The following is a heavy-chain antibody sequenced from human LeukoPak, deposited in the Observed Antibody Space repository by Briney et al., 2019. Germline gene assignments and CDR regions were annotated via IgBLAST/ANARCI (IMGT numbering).Heavy chain of an antibody. CDR2: IYYSGST. Sequence: PSETLSLTCTVSGGSISSYYWSWIRQPPGKGLEWIAYIYYSGSTNYNPSLKSRVTISVDTSKNQFSLKLSSVTAADTAVYYCARALVGDWDFDLWGRGTLVTVSS. J-gene: IGHJ2*01. CDR3: ARALVGDWDFDL. V-gene: IGHV4-59*01. CDR1: GGSISSYY. D-gene: IGHD2-2*01.